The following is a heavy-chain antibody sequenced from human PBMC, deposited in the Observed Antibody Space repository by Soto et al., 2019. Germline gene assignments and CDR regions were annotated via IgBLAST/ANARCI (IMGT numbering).Heavy chain of an antibody. CDR1: GYTSTSYA. V-gene: IGHV1-3*01. D-gene: IGHD6-13*01. J-gene: IGHJ6*04. CDR2: INAGNGNT. Sequence: ASVKVSCKASGYTSTSYAIHWVGQAPGQRLEWMGWINAGNGNTKYSQKFQGRVTITRDTSASTAYMELSSLRPEDTAVYYCARDPDGSWYLDHYYYGMDVWGKGTTVTVSS. CDR3: ARDPDGSWYLDHYYYGMDV.